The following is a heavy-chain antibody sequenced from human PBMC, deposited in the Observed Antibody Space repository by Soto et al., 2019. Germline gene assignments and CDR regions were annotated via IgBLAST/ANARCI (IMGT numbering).Heavy chain of an antibody. CDR2: IYYSGST. J-gene: IGHJ4*02. D-gene: IGHD4-17*01. V-gene: IGHV4-59*08. CDR1: GGSISSYY. CDR3: ARRYGYYFDY. Sequence: SETLSLTCTVSGGSISSYYWSWIRQPPGKGLEWIGYIYYSGSTNYNPSLNSRVTISVDTSKNQLSLKLSSVSVVDTAVYYCARRYGYYFDYWGQGTLVTVSS.